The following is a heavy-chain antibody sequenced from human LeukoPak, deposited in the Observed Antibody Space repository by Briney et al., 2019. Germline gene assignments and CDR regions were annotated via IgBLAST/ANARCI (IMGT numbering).Heavy chain of an antibody. CDR2: INSDGITT. CDR3: AKSRITMVRGVISPPNFDY. V-gene: IGHV3-74*01. Sequence: GRSLRLSCAASGFTFSSYWMHWVRQAPGKGLVWVSRINSDGITTSYADSVKGRFTISRDNSRNTLYLQMNSLRAEDTAVYYCAKSRITMVRGVISPPNFDYWGQGTLVTVSS. D-gene: IGHD3-10*01. CDR1: GFTFSSYW. J-gene: IGHJ4*02.